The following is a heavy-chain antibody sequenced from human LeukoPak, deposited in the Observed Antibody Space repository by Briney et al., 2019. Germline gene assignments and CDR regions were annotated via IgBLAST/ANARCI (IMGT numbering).Heavy chain of an antibody. Sequence: SETLSLTCTVSGGTISGYYWSWIRQPPGKGLEWIGYIYYSGNTNYSPSPNSRVTISVDVSKNQFSLKLSSVTSADTAVYYCARVDPCGGDCYSDYYYYMDVWGKGTTVTVSS. CDR1: GGTISGYY. D-gene: IGHD2-21*01. V-gene: IGHV4-59*01. CDR2: IYYSGNT. J-gene: IGHJ6*03. CDR3: ARVDPCGGDCYSDYYYYMDV.